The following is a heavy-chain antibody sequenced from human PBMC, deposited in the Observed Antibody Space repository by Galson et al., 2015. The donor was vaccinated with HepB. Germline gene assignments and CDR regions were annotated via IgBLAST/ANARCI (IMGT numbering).Heavy chain of an antibody. CDR3: ARSTTKTSPWGVTRMDV. D-gene: IGHD3-10*01. Sequence: SVKVSCKASGGTFSSYAISWVRQAPGQGLEWMGGIIPIFGTANYAQKFQGRVTITADESTSTAYMELSSLRSEDTAVYYCARSTTKTSPWGVTRMDVWGQGTTVTVSS. V-gene: IGHV1-69*13. CDR1: GGTFSSYA. CDR2: IIPIFGTA. J-gene: IGHJ6*02.